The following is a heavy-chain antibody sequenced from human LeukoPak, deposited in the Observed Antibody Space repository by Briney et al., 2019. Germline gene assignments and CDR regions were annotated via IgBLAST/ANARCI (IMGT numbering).Heavy chain of an antibody. J-gene: IGHJ3*02. Sequence: SVKVSCKASGGTFSSYAISWVRQAPGQGLECMGGIIPIFGTANYAQKFQGRVTITTDESTSTAYMELSSLRSEDTAVYYCARIGSYLNYGGAFDIWGQGTMVTVSS. V-gene: IGHV1-69*05. CDR3: ARIGSYLNYGGAFDI. CDR2: IIPIFGTA. D-gene: IGHD1-7*01. CDR1: GGTFSSYA.